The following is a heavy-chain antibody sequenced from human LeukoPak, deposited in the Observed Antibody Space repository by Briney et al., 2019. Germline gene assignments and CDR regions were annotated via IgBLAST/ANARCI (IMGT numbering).Heavy chain of an antibody. J-gene: IGHJ6*03. V-gene: IGHV3-23*01. CDR2: ISGSGGST. CDR1: DFSFITYA. CDR3: AKDRLSRVRYYYYYMDV. Sequence: GGSLRLSCAASDFSFITYAMSWVRQAPGKGLEWVSAISGSGGSTYYADSVKGRFTISRDNSKNTLYLQMNSLRAEDTAVYYCAKDRLSRVRYYYYYMDVWGKGTTVTISS. D-gene: IGHD3-3*02.